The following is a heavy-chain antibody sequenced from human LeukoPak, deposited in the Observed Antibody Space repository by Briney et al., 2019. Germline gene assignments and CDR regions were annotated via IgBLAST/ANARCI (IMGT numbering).Heavy chain of an antibody. CDR3: ARASGGARTHYYYGMDV. CDR2: IIPIFGTA. V-gene: IGHV1-69*13. J-gene: IGHJ6*04. Sequence: ASVKVSCKASGGTFSSYAISWVRQAPGQGLEWMGGIIPIFGTANYAQKFQGRVTITADESTSTAYMELSSLRSEDTAVYYCARASGGARTHYYYGMDVWGKGTTVTVSS. CDR1: GGTFSSYA. D-gene: IGHD2-15*01.